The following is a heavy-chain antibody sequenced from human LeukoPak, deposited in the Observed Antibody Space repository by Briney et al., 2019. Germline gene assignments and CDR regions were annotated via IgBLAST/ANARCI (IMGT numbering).Heavy chain of an antibody. CDR3: ARVLKTGLTGYYFDL. CDR1: GYTFTSYG. Sequence: ASVKVSCKASGYTFTSYGISWVRQAPGQGLEWMGWISAYTGNTNYAQKLQGRVTMTTDTSTSTAYMELRSLRSDDTAVYYCARVLKTGLTGYYFDLWGRGTLAPVPS. D-gene: IGHD3-9*01. CDR2: ISAYTGNT. V-gene: IGHV1-18*01. J-gene: IGHJ2*01.